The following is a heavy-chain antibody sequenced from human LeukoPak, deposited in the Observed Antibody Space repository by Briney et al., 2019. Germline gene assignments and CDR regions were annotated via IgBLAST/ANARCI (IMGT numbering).Heavy chain of an antibody. V-gene: IGHV4-61*01. J-gene: IGHJ5*02. Sequence: SETLSLTCTVSGGSVSSGSYYWSWIRQPPGKGLEWIGYIYYSGSTNYNPSFKSRVTISVDTSKNQFSLKLSSVTAADTAVYYCAREIPRGANWFDPWGQGTLVTVSS. D-gene: IGHD2-21*01. CDR1: GGSVSSGSYY. CDR3: AREIPRGANWFDP. CDR2: IYYSGST.